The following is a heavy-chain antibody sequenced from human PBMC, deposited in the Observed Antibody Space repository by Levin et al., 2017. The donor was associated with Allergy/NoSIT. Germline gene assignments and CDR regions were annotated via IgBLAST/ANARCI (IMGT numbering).Heavy chain of an antibody. V-gene: IGHV2-5*02. Sequence: GSGPTLVKPTETLTLTCTFSGFSLSTSGVGVGWIRQPPGKALEWLALIYGDDDKRYSPSLKSRLTITKDTSKNQVVLTMTSMDPVDTATYYCSHRHLGVAFDIWGQGTMVSVSS. CDR3: SHRHLGVAFDI. CDR1: GFSLSTSGVG. D-gene: IGHD3-3*01. J-gene: IGHJ3*02. CDR2: IYGDDDK.